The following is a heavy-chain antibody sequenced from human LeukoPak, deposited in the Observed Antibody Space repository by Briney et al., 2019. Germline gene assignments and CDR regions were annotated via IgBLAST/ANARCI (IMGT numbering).Heavy chain of an antibody. J-gene: IGHJ5*02. Sequence: PGGSLRLSRAASVLTDISNYMSWVRPAPGKGVAWVSVIYSGGSTYYADPVKGRFTISRDNSKNTLYLQMNSLSAEETAVYYCARDGRLDWFDPWGQGTLVTVSS. V-gene: IGHV3-66*01. CDR3: ARDGRLDWFDP. CDR1: VLTDISNY. CDR2: IYSGGST. D-gene: IGHD1-26*01.